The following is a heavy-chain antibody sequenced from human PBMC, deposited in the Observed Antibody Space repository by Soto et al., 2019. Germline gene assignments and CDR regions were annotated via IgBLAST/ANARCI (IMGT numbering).Heavy chain of an antibody. Sequence: PSETLSLTCAVSGGSISSSNWWSWVRQPPGKGLEWIGEIYHSGSTNYNPSLKSRVTISVDKSKNQFSLKLTSVTAADTAVYYCARHGAIYSNSWYDFDYWGQGTLVTVSS. CDR1: GGSISSSNW. V-gene: IGHV4-4*02. CDR3: ARHGAIYSNSWYDFDY. CDR2: IYHSGST. D-gene: IGHD5-18*01. J-gene: IGHJ4*02.